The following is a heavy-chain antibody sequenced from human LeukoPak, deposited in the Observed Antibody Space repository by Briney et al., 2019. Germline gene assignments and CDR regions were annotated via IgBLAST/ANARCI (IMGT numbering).Heavy chain of an antibody. J-gene: IGHJ6*03. CDR1: GYTFTGYY. D-gene: IGHD4-17*01. Sequence: GASVKVSCKASGYTFTGYYMHWVRQAPGQGLEWMGWINPNSGGTNYAQKFQGRVTMTRDTSISTAYMELSRLRSDDTAVYYCARDRYGDYEKGAHLYYMDVWGKGTTVTISS. CDR2: INPNSGGT. CDR3: ARDRYGDYEKGAHLYYMDV. V-gene: IGHV1-2*02.